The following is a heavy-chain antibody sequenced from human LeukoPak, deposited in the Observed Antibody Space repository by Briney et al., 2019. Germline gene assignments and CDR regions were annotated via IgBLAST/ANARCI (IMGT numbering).Heavy chain of an antibody. Sequence: PGGSLRLSCAASGFTFSTYGMHWVRQPPGKGLEWIGEIYHSGSTNYNPSLKSRVTISVDKSKNQFSLKLSSVTAADTAVYYCARRSLVRGVKYPGYDYWGQGTLVTVSS. CDR1: GFTFSTYG. D-gene: IGHD3-10*01. J-gene: IGHJ4*02. CDR3: ARRSLVRGVKYPGYDY. CDR2: IYHSGST. V-gene: IGHV4-4*02.